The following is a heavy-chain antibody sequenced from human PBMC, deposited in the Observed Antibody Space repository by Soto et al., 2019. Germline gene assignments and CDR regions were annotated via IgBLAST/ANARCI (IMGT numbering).Heavy chain of an antibody. V-gene: IGHV4-34*01. CDR3: ARVVYYYGSGSIQGMDVWGQGTTVTVSSGKRMYYCARDSEYSSSLQLPYYYYGMDV. Sequence: SETLSLTCAVYGGSFSGYYWSWISQPPGKGLEWIGEINHSGSTNYNPSLKSRVTISVDTSKNQFPLKLSSVTAADTAVYYCARVVYYYGSGSIQGMDVWGQGTTVTVSSGKRMYYCARDSEYSSSLQLPYYYYGMDVWGQGTTVTVSS. CDR2: INHSGST. D-gene: IGHD3-10*01. CDR1: GGSFSGYY. J-gene: IGHJ6*02.